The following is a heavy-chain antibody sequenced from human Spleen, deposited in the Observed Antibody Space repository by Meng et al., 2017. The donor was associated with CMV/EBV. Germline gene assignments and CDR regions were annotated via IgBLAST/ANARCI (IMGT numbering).Heavy chain of an antibody. Sequence: GGSLRLSCAASGFTFSSYSMNWVRQAPGKGLEWVSLISWDGGSTYYADSVKGRFTISRDNSKNSLYLQMNSLRAEDTALYYCAKDLNLYCSSTSCSRYGMDVWGQGTTVTVSS. D-gene: IGHD2-2*01. CDR3: AKDLNLYCSSTSCSRYGMDV. CDR1: GFTFSSYS. V-gene: IGHV3-43D*03. CDR2: ISWDGGST. J-gene: IGHJ6*02.